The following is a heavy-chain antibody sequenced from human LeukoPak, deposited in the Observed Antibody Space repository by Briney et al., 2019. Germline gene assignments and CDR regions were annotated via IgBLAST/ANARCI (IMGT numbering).Heavy chain of an antibody. CDR2: INGGDGNT. CDR1: GYTFSTYA. J-gene: IGHJ4*02. Sequence: GASVKVSCKTSGYTFSTYAIQWVRQAPGQRLEWMGWINGGDGNTKFSRKFQGRVTITRDTSASSSYMELSSLRSEDTAVYYCARSYIVVVPAVYFDYWGQGTLVTVSS. D-gene: IGHD2-2*01. V-gene: IGHV1-3*01. CDR3: ARSYIVVVPAVYFDY.